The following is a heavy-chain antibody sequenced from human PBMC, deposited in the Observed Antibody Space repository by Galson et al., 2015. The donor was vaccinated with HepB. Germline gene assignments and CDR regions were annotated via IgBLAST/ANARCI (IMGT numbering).Heavy chain of an antibody. CDR3: ARVAYCGGDCYSGAFDI. CDR2: ISYDGSNK. CDR1: GFTFDDYA. Sequence: SLRLSCAASGFTFDDYAMHWVRHAPGKGLEWVAVISYDGSNKYYADSVKGRFTISRDNSKNTLYLQMNSLRAEDTAVYYCARVAYCGGDCYSGAFDIWGQGTMVTVSS. D-gene: IGHD2-21*01. J-gene: IGHJ3*02. V-gene: IGHV3-30-3*01.